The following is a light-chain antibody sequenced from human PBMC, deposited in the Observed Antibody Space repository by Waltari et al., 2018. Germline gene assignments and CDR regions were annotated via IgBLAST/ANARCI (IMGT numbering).Light chain of an antibody. CDR3: QQYDGSSVT. J-gene: IGKJ4*01. Sequence: EIALTQSPVTLSLSPGERATLSCRASQTITGSWLTWYQRKPGQAPRLLIYGASIRATGIPVRFSGSGSGTDFTLTISRLEPEDFAVYYCQQYDGSSVTFGGGTKVEVK. V-gene: IGKV3-20*01. CDR2: GAS. CDR1: QTITGSW.